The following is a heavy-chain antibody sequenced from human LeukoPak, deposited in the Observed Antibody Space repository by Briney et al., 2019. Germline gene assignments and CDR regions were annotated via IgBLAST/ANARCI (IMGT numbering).Heavy chain of an antibody. V-gene: IGHV4-31*03. CDR2: IYYSGST. CDR3: ARRNPFRPFDY. J-gene: IGHJ4*02. CDR1: GGSISSGGYY. Sequence: SETLSLTCTVSGGSISSGGYYWSWIRQHPGKGLEWIGYIYYSGSTYYNPSLKSRVTISVGTSKNQFSLKLSSVTAADTAVYYCARRNPFRPFDYWGQGTLVTVSS.